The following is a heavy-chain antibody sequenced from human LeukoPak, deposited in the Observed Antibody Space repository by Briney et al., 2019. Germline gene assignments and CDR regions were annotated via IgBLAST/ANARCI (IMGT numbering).Heavy chain of an antibody. CDR3: ARQRTGTTGNWFDP. Sequence: GGSLRLSCAASGFTFSDYYVSWIRQAPGKGLEWVSYISSSGSTIYYADSVKGRFTISRDNAKNSLYLQMNSLRAEDTAVYYCARQRTGTTGNWFDPWGQGTLVTVSS. CDR1: GFTFSDYY. D-gene: IGHD1-7*01. V-gene: IGHV3-11*01. CDR2: ISSSGSTI. J-gene: IGHJ5*02.